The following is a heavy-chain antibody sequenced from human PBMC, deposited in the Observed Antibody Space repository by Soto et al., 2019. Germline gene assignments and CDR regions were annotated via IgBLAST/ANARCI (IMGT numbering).Heavy chain of an antibody. CDR1: GYTFTSYG. J-gene: IGHJ5*02. V-gene: IGHV1-18*04. CDR3: ARVIRGAYYNSPLDT. CDR2: ISAYNGNT. Sequence: ASVKVSCKASGYTFTSYGISWVRQAPGQGLEWMGWISAYNGNTNYAQKLQGRVTMTTDTSTSTAYMELRSLRSDDTAVYYCARVIRGAYYNSPLDTWGQGAVVNVSS. D-gene: IGHD3-10*01.